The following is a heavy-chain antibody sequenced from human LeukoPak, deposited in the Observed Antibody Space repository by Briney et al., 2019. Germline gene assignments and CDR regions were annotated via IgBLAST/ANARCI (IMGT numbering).Heavy chain of an antibody. Sequence: SGTLSLTCAVYGGSFSVYYWSLIRQPPGKGLECIGEINHSGSTNYNPSLKSRVTISVDTSKNQFSLKLSSVTAADTAVYYCARAVSGRKIDYWGQGTLVTVSS. V-gene: IGHV4-34*01. CDR1: GGSFSVYY. D-gene: IGHD1-26*01. CDR2: INHSGST. J-gene: IGHJ4*02. CDR3: ARAVSGRKIDY.